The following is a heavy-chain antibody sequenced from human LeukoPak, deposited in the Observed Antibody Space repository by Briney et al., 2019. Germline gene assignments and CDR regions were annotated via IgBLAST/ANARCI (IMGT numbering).Heavy chain of an antibody. CDR1: GGSISSSSYY. D-gene: IGHD3-22*01. Sequence: SETLSLTCTVSGGSISSSSYYRGWIRQPPGKGLEWIGSIYYSGSTYYNPSLKSRVTISVDTSKNQFSLKLSSVTAADTAVYYCARAAYDSSGTFDYWSQGTLVTVSS. J-gene: IGHJ4*02. CDR2: IYYSGST. CDR3: ARAAYDSSGTFDY. V-gene: IGHV4-39*07.